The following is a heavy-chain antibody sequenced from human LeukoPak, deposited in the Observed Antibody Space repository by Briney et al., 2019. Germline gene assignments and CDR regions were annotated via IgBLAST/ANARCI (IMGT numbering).Heavy chain of an antibody. V-gene: IGHV3-23*01. CDR2: ISGSGDST. J-gene: IGHJ3*02. D-gene: IGHD1-26*01. CDR1: GFTFSSFA. CDR3: AKVGYSGSPRGAFDI. Sequence: GGSLTLSCASSGFTFSSFAMSWVRQAPGKGLEWVSTISGSGDSTYYADSVKGRFTISRDNSKNTLYLQMNSLRAEDTAVYYCAKVGYSGSPRGAFDIWGQGTMVTVSS.